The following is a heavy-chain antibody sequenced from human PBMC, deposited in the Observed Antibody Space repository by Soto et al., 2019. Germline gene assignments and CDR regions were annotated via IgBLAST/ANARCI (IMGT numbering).Heavy chain of an antibody. Sequence: SETLSLTCTVCGGSISSYYWGWIRQPPGKGLEWIGYIYYSGSTNYNPSLKSRVTISVDTSKNQFSLKLSSVTAADTAVYYCARDPATYYFDYWGQGTLVTVSS. V-gene: IGHV4-59*01. CDR2: IYYSGST. CDR1: GGSISSYY. CDR3: ARDPATYYFDY. D-gene: IGHD2-15*01. J-gene: IGHJ4*02.